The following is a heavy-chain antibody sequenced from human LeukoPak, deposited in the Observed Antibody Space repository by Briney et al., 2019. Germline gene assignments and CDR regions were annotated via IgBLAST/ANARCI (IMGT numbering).Heavy chain of an antibody. D-gene: IGHD6-19*01. CDR2: IYYSGST. J-gene: IGHJ3*02. CDR1: GGSISSYY. V-gene: IGHV4-59*01. CDR3: ATLNGVIAVAGTRAFDI. Sequence: PSETLSLTCTVSGGSISSYYWSWIRQPPGKGLEWIGYIYYSGSTNYNPSLKSRVTISVDTSKNQFSLKLSSVTAADTAVYYCATLNGVIAVAGTRAFDIWGQGTMVTVSS.